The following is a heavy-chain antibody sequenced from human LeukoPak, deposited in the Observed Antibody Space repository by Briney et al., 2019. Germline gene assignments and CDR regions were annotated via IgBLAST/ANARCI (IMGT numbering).Heavy chain of an antibody. CDR1: GLSFSSYA. CDR3: AKGGGDIVVGGAWGSYYYGMDV. V-gene: IGHV3-23*01. Sequence: PGGSLRLSCAASGLSFSSYAMSGVPQAPGQGLEWVSAISGSGGITCYADSVNGRYTISSNNSKNMLYLQMNSLRAEDTAVYYCAKGGGDIVVGGAWGSYYYGMDVWGQGTTVTVSS. D-gene: IGHD2-15*01. CDR2: ISGSGGIT. J-gene: IGHJ6*02.